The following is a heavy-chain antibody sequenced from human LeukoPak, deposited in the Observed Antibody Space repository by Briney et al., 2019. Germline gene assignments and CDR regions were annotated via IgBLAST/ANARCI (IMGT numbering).Heavy chain of an antibody. CDR1: GYTFTSYA. J-gene: IGHJ5*02. D-gene: IGHD5-18*01. CDR3: ARAPHVDTAMAWTHWFDP. V-gene: IGHV7-4-1*02. Sequence: GASVKVSCKASGYTFTSYAMNWVRQAPGQGLEWMGWINTNTGNPTYAQGFTGRFVFSLGTSVSTAYLQISSLKAEDTAVYYCARAPHVDTAMAWTHWFDPWGQGTLVTVSS. CDR2: INTNTGNP.